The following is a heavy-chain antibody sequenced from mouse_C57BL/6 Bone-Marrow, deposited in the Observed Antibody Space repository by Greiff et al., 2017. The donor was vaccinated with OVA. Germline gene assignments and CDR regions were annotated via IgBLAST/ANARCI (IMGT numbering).Heavy chain of an antibody. Sequence: VKLQQSGAELVRPGTSVKLSCKASGYTFTSYWMHWVKQRPGQGLEWIGVIDPSDSYTNYNQKFKGKATLTVDTSSSTAYMQLSSLTSEDSAVYYCAREAQAMDYWGQGTSVTVSS. CDR3: AREAQAMDY. CDR1: GYTFTSYW. D-gene: IGHD3-2*02. J-gene: IGHJ4*01. V-gene: IGHV1-59*01. CDR2: IDPSDSYT.